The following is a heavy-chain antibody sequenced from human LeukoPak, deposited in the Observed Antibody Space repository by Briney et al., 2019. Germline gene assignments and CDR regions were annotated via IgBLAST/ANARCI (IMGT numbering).Heavy chain of an antibody. CDR3: ARDIGGDDDY. CDR2: IYYSGNT. Sequence: SETLSLTCTVSGGSISGHYWSWIRQSPGKGLEWLGYIYYSGNTAYNPSLKSRITISVDTSKNQFSLNLRSVTAADTAVYYCARDIGGDDDYWGQGTLVTVSS. CDR1: GGSISGHY. D-gene: IGHD2-21*01. V-gene: IGHV4-59*11. J-gene: IGHJ4*02.